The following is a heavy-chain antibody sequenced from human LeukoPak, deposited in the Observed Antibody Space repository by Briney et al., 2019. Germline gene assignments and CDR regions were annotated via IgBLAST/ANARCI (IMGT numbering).Heavy chain of an antibody. J-gene: IGHJ5*02. CDR1: GFIFRKYW. D-gene: IGHD3-16*02. Sequence: GGSLRLSCAASGFIFRKYWMSWVRQAPGKGLEWVANIKEDGSEKYYVESVKGRFTISRDNAKNSLYLQMSSLRAEDTAVYYCARGVIIRGRLDPWGQGTLVTVSS. V-gene: IGHV3-7*01. CDR3: ARGVIIRGRLDP. CDR2: IKEDGSEK.